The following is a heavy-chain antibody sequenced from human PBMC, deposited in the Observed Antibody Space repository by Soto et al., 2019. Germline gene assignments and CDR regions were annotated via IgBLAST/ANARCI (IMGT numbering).Heavy chain of an antibody. J-gene: IGHJ4*02. CDR3: AKVGVNYASLSPVDY. CDR2: ISYEGMNA. CDR1: GFNFRTFT. D-gene: IGHD3-3*01. V-gene: IGHV3-30*09. Sequence: QIHLVESGGGVVQPGRSLRLSCASSGFNFRTFTMHWVRQAPGKGLGWVAGISYEGMNAYNAESVKGRFAISGDKSKQTVSLQVDSLRPADTAAYYCAKVGVNYASLSPVDYWGQGTLVTISS.